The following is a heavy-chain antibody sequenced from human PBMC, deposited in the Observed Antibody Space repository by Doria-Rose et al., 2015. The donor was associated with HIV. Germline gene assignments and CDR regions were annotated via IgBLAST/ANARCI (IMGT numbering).Heavy chain of an antibody. CDR1: GFSLTTSGVC. J-gene: IGHJ4*02. CDR3: ARVGGYCDSSAYYDF. V-gene: IGHV2-70*11. D-gene: IGHD3-22*01. Sequence: ESGPALVKPTQTLTLTCSFSGFSLTTSGVCVSWIRQPPGKALEWLARVDWDDDKYYSTSLKTRLSISKDTSKNQVVLTMTNMDPDETATYYCARVGGYCDSSAYYDFWGQGTLVTVSS. CDR2: VDWDDDK.